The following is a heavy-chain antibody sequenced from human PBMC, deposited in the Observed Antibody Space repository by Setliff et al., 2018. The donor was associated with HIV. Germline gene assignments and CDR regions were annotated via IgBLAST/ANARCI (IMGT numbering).Heavy chain of an antibody. Sequence: PGGSLRLSCAASGFTFSSYNMNWVRQAPGKGLEWVSFISRTSSYIYYADSLKGRFTISRDNAKNSLYLQMSSLTAEDTAVHYCARGFVLRFLEWSMPDAFDIRGQGTMVTVSS. J-gene: IGHJ3*02. V-gene: IGHV3-21*01. CDR2: ISRTSSYI. D-gene: IGHD3-3*01. CDR3: ARGFVLRFLEWSMPDAFDI. CDR1: GFTFSSYN.